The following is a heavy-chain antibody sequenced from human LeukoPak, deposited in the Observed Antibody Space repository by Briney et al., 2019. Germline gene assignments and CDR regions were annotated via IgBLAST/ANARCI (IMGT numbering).Heavy chain of an antibody. CDR2: TYPGGSDT. J-gene: IGHJ3*02. D-gene: IGHD6-13*01. V-gene: IGHV5-51*01. CDR1: GYSFTTYW. Sequence: GESLKISCKGSGYSFTTYWIGWVRQMPGKGLEWMGITYPGGSDTRYSPSFQGQVTISADKSITTAYLQWSSLKASDTAMYYCARRPYSTSPGAFDIWGQGTMVTVSS. CDR3: ARRPYSTSPGAFDI.